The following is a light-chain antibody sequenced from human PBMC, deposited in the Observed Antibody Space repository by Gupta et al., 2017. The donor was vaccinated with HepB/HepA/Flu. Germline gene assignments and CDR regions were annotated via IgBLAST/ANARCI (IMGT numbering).Light chain of an antibody. CDR3: HQYGTSPRT. J-gene: IGKJ1*01. V-gene: IGKV3-20*01. CDR1: QSLSSSD. CDR2: AAS. Sequence: IVLTQSPGTLSLSPGVRATLSCRASQSLSSSDLAWYQQKPGQAPRLLIYAASSRANGIPDRFGGGGSGTDFTLTISRLEPEDFAVYYCHQYGTSPRTFGQGTKVEIK.